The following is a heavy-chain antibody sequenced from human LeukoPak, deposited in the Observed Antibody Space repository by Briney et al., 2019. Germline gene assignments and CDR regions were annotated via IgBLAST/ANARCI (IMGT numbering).Heavy chain of an antibody. V-gene: IGHV3-15*01. Sequence: GGSLRLSCAASGFTFKYAWMKWVRQAPGKGLEWVGRIKANSDGGTTDYAAPVKGRFTISRDDSNNVLYLQMNSLKTEDTGVYYCTTGTMGSGNSDHWGQGTLVTVSS. CDR2: IKANSDGGTT. CDR3: TTGTMGSGNSDH. CDR1: GFTFKYAW. J-gene: IGHJ4*02. D-gene: IGHD3-10*01.